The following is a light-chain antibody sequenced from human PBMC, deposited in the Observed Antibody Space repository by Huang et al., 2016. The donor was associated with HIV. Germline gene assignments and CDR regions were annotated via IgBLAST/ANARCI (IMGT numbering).Light chain of an antibody. CDR2: GAS. J-gene: IGKJ4*01. CDR1: LSVSTN. Sequence: RVMTQSPATVSLSPGERATLSCRASLSVSTNLAWYQQRPGPAPRLLIYGASTRATGIPARFSGGGSGAEFTLTISSLQSEDFAVYYSQQYDNWPLTFGGGTKVQIK. V-gene: IGKV3-15*01. CDR3: QQYDNWPLT.